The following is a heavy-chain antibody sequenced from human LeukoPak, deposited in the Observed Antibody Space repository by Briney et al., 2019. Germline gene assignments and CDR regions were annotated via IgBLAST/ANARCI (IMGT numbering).Heavy chain of an antibody. CDR1: GFTFSTFS. Sequence: GGSLRLSCAASGFTFSTFSMNWVRQAPGKGLEWVSYISSSSNTIYYADSVKGRFTISRDNAKNSLYLQMNSLRVDDTAVYYCARRGSSCFDVWGQGTMVTVSS. CDR2: ISSSSNTI. D-gene: IGHD6-13*01. CDR3: ARRGSSCFDV. J-gene: IGHJ3*01. V-gene: IGHV3-48*01.